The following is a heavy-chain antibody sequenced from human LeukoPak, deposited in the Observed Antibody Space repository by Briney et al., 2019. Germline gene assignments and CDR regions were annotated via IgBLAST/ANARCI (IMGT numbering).Heavy chain of an antibody. CDR2: ISSSSSYI. Sequence: GGSLRLSCAASGFTFSSYSMNWVRQAPGKGLEWVSSISSSSSYIYYADSVKGRFTISRDNAKNSLYLQMNSLRAEDTAVYYCARTGHSSGWALRPYYFDYWGQGTLVTVSS. V-gene: IGHV3-21*04. D-gene: IGHD6-19*01. CDR1: GFTFSSYS. J-gene: IGHJ4*02. CDR3: ARTGHSSGWALRPYYFDY.